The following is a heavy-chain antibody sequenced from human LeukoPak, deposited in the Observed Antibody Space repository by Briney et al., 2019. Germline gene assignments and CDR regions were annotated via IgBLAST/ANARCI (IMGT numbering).Heavy chain of an antibody. CDR1: GFTFSSYA. Sequence: PGGSLRLSCAASGFTFSSYAMSWVRQAPGKGLEWVSAISGSGGSTYYADSVKGRFTISRDNSKNTLYLQMNSLRAEDTAVYYCAKAGYYDFWSGYPSGFDYWGQGTLVTVSS. CDR2: ISGSGGST. J-gene: IGHJ4*02. CDR3: AKAGYYDFWSGYPSGFDY. V-gene: IGHV3-23*01. D-gene: IGHD3-3*01.